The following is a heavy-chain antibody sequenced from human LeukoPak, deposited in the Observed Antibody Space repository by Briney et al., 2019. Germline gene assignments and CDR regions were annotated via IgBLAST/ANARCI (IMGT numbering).Heavy chain of an antibody. J-gene: IGHJ3*02. CDR1: GGTFISYA. CDR3: ARADITIFGVVISLAFDI. V-gene: IGHV1-69*13. CDR2: IIPIFGTA. D-gene: IGHD3-3*01. Sequence: SVKVSCKASGGTFISYAISWVRQAPGQGLEWMGGIIPIFGTANYAQKFQERGTITGDEEKRKDYMEMSSLRSEDTAVYYCARADITIFGVVISLAFDIWGQGTMVTVSS.